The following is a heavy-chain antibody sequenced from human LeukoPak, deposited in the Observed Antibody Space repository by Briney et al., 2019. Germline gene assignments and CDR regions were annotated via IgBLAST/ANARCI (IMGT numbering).Heavy chain of an antibody. CDR1: GFTFSSYG. CDR3: ASVYCSGGSCQRGGYYDSSGYNAFDI. Sequence: EPGGSLRLSCAASGFTFSSYGMHWVRQAPGKGLEWVAVIWYDGSNKYYADSVKGRFTISRDNSKNTLYLQMNSLRAEDTAVYYCASVYCSGGSCQRGGYYDSSGYNAFDIWGQGTMSPSLQ. J-gene: IGHJ3*02. CDR2: IWYDGSNK. V-gene: IGHV3-33*01. D-gene: IGHD2-15*01.